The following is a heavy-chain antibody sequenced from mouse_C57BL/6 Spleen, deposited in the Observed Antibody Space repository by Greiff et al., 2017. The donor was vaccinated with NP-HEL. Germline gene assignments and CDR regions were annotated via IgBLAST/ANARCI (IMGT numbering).Heavy chain of an antibody. V-gene: IGHV5-17*01. Sequence: DVKLVESGGGLVKPGGSLKLSCAASGFTFSDYGMHWVRQAPEKGLEWVAYISSGSSTIYYADTVKGRFTISRDNAKNTLFLQMTSLRSEDTAMYYCASQAYYSNYDGYFDVWGTGTTVTVSS. J-gene: IGHJ1*03. CDR1: GFTFSDYG. CDR3: ASQAYYSNYDGYFDV. CDR2: ISSGSSTI. D-gene: IGHD2-5*01.